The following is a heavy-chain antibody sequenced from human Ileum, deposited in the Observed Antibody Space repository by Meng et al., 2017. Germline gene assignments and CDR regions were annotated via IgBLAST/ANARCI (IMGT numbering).Heavy chain of an antibody. CDR2: ISHSGST. V-gene: IGHV4-4*02. Sequence: QVRLQESGPGLVKPSGTLSLTCAVSSGSITSDTYWSWVRLPPGKGLEWIGQISHSGSTFYNPSLKSRVTMSVDKSKSQFSLMLTSVIAADTAVHYCARHGGYYQGFWGQGTLVTVSS. J-gene: IGHJ4*02. CDR1: SGSITSDTY. D-gene: IGHD4-23*01. CDR3: ARHGGYYQGF.